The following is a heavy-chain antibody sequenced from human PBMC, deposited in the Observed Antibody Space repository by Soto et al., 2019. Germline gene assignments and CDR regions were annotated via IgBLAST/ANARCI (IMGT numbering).Heavy chain of an antibody. V-gene: IGHV3-48*01. Sequence: PGGSLRLSCAASGFTFSSYSMNWVRQAPGKGLEWVSYISSSSSTIYYADSVKGRFTISRDNAKNSLYLQMNSLRAEDTAVYYCARVRYSSSSYYMDVWGKGTTVTVSS. J-gene: IGHJ6*03. D-gene: IGHD6-6*01. CDR2: ISSSSSTI. CDR3: ARVRYSSSSYYMDV. CDR1: GFTFSSYS.